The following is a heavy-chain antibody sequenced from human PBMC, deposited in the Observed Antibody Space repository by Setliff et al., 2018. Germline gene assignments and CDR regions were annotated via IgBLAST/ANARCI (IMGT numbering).Heavy chain of an antibody. V-gene: IGHV1-69*06. D-gene: IGHD6-6*01. Sequence: SVKVSCKASEGIFNSFSITWVRQAPGQGLEWMGRIIPLFETTNYVEKFQGRVTITADKSTSTAYMELSRLTSEDTAVYYCALEYSNSSPTVYYYMDVWGKGTTVTVSS. CDR2: IIPLFETT. CDR3: ALEYSNSSPTVYYYMDV. CDR1: EGIFNSFS. J-gene: IGHJ6*03.